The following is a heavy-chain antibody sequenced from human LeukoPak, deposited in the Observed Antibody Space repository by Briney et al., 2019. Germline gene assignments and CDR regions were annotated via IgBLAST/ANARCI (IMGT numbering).Heavy chain of an antibody. CDR3: ARAVAAAGGYYCYYIDV. J-gene: IGHJ6*03. CDR2: IWYDGSNK. D-gene: IGHD6-25*01. Sequence: GGSLRLSCAASGFTFSSYGMHWVRQAPGKGLEWVAVIWYDGSNKYYADSVKGRFTISRDNSKNTLYLQMNSLRAEDTDVYYCARAVAAAGGYYCYYIDVWGKGTAVTVSS. CDR1: GFTFSSYG. V-gene: IGHV3-33*01.